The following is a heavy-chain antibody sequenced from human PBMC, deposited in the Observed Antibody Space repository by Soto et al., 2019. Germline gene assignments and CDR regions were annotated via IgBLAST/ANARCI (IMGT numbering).Heavy chain of an antibody. CDR3: ARGVAARFFDY. D-gene: IGHD6-6*01. CDR2: IYYSGST. CDR1: GGSISSYY. V-gene: IGHV4-59*01. Sequence: QVQLQESGPGLVKPSETLSLTCTVSGGSISSYYWSWIRQPPGKGLEWIGYIYYSGSTNYNPSLKSRVTISVDTSKNQFSLKLSSVTAAGTAVYYCARGVAARFFDYWGQGTLVTVSS. J-gene: IGHJ4*02.